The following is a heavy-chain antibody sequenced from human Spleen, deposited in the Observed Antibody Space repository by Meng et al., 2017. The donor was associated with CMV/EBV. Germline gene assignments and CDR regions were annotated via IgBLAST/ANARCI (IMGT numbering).Heavy chain of an antibody. D-gene: IGHD2-2*01. J-gene: IGHJ4*02. V-gene: IGHV3-21*01. CDR3: ARDFISSIDY. CDR2: ISSSSSYI. CDR1: GFTFSSYS. Sequence: GESLKISCAASGFTFSSYSMNWVRQAPGKGLEWVSSISSSSSYIYYADSVKGRFTISRDNAKNSLYLQMNSLRADDTAVYYCARDFISSIDYWGQGTLVTVSS.